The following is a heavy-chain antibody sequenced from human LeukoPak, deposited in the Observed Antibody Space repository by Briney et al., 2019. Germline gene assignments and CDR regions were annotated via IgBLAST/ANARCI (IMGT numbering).Heavy chain of an antibody. CDR1: EFTVSSNY. J-gene: IGHJ4*02. Sequence: QTGGSLRLSCAASEFTVSSNYMSWVRQAPGKGLEWVSVIYSGGSTYYADSVKGRFTISRDNSKNTLYLQMNSLRAEDTAMYYCARGGGIYSSNYGVFDYWGQGTLVTVSS. CDR2: IYSGGST. V-gene: IGHV3-53*01. D-gene: IGHD6-13*01. CDR3: ARGGGIYSSNYGVFDY.